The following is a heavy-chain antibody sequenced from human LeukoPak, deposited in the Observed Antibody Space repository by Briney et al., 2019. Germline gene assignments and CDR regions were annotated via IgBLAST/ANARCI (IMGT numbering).Heavy chain of an antibody. Sequence: PGGSLRLSCAASGFTFSSYGMHWVRQAPGKGLEWVAFIRYDGSNKYYADSVKGRFTISRDNSKNTLYLQMNSLRAEDTAVYYCAKDSTPGGFLRTEFDYWGQGTLVTVSS. V-gene: IGHV3-30*02. CDR3: AKDSTPGGFLRTEFDY. CDR1: GFTFSSYG. D-gene: IGHD3-16*01. J-gene: IGHJ4*02. CDR2: IRYDGSNK.